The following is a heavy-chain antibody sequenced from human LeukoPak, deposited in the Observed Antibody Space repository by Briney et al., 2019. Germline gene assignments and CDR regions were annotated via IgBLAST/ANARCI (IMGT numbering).Heavy chain of an antibody. V-gene: IGHV3-9*01. CDR2: ISWNSGSI. Sequence: GRSLRLSCAASGFTFDDYAMHWVRQAPGKGLEWVSGISWNSGSIGYADSVKGRFTISRDKAKNSLYLQMNSLRAEYTALYYCAKGGSSGPSNYFDYWGQGTLVTVSS. D-gene: IGHD6-19*01. CDR3: AKGGSSGPSNYFDY. CDR1: GFTFDDYA. J-gene: IGHJ4*02.